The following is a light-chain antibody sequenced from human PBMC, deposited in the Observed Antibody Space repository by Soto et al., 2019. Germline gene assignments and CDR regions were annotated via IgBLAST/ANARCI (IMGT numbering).Light chain of an antibody. V-gene: IGKV1-9*01. CDR1: QAIGTY. CDR3: QQLHTYLLT. J-gene: IGKJ4*01. Sequence: DIQLTQSPSFLSASIGDSVTITCRASQAIGTYLAWYQQKPGKAPNLLVSAASTLHSGVPSRFSGSGFGTEFTLTITGLQPEDVATYYCQQLHTYLLTFGGGTKVQIK. CDR2: AAS.